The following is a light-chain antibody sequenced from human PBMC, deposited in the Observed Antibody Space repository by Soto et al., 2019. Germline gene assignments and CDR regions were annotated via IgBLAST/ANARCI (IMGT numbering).Light chain of an antibody. J-gene: IGKJ1*01. V-gene: IGKV3-20*01. CDR2: NAS. CDR3: QQYSSSQGWT. Sequence: EIVLTQSPGTLSLSPGDRATLSCRAIQSVRTTYLAWYQQKPGQAPRLLIYNASNRTTGIPDRFSGSGSGTDFTLTIDRLEPADFAVYFCQQYSSSQGWTFGQGTKVDIK. CDR1: QSVRTTY.